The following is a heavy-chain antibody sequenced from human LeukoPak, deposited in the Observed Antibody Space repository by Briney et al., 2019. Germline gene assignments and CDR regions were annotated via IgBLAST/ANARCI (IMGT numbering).Heavy chain of an antibody. CDR3: SAAGTKKRFPGNWFDP. CDR2: IDHTGRT. CDR1: GFTFSNYA. Sequence: GSLRLSCAASGFTFSNYAMHWVRQAPGKALEWIGQIDHTGRTKYNPSLKSRVTLSLDTSKRQSSLKLNSVTAADTAVYYCSAAGTKKRFPGNWFDPWGQGTLVTVSS. V-gene: IGHV4-34*08. J-gene: IGHJ5*02. D-gene: IGHD6-13*01.